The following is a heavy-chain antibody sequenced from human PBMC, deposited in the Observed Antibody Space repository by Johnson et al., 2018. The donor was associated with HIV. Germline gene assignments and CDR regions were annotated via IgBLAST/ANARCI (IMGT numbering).Heavy chain of an antibody. CDR1: RFTFSSYS. J-gene: IGHJ3*02. CDR2: ISSSSSTI. V-gene: IGHV3-48*01. Sequence: MQLVESGGGLVQPGGSLRLSCAASRFTFSSYSMNWVRQAPEKGLEWVSYISSSSSTIYYADSVKGRFTISRDNAKNSLYLQMNSLRAEDTAVYYCARDRAFDIWGQGTMVTVSS. CDR3: ARDRAFDI.